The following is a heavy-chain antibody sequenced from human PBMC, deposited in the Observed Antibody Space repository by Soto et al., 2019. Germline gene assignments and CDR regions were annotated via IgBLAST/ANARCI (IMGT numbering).Heavy chain of an antibody. J-gene: IGHJ3*02. CDR1: GFTFSSYS. V-gene: IGHV3-21*01. CDR3: ARKGYCSSTSCPRRAFDI. Sequence: EVQLVESGGSLVKPGGSLRLSCAASGFTFSSYSMNWVRQAPGKGLEWVSSISSSSSYIYYADSVKGRFTISRDNAKNSLYLQMNSLRAEDTAVYYCARKGYCSSTSCPRRAFDIWGQGTMVTVSS. D-gene: IGHD2-2*01. CDR2: ISSSSSYI.